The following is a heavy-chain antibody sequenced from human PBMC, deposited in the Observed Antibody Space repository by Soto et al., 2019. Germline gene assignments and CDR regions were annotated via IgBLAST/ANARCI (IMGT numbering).Heavy chain of an antibody. Sequence: HPGGSLRLSCTASGFTFGDYAMSWFRQAPGKGLEWVGFIRSKAYGGTTEYAASVKGRFTISRDDSKSIAYLQMNSLKTEDTAVYYCTRYKVSSSWPIDYWGQGTLVTVSS. J-gene: IGHJ4*02. CDR2: IRSKAYGGTT. D-gene: IGHD6-13*01. CDR3: TRYKVSSSWPIDY. V-gene: IGHV3-49*03. CDR1: GFTFGDYA.